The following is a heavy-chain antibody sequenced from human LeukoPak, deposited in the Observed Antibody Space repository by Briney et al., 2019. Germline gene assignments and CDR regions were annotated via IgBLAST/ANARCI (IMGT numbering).Heavy chain of an antibody. CDR3: ARDRPERGYSYCRDFDF. V-gene: IGHV3-48*03. J-gene: IGHJ4*01. Sequence: GESLTLSCAVTGLTFSGYYMSWVRQAPGKGLEWIADISGSGNSKYYAESVKGRFTISRDNAKYSRYRQMNSLRAEVTAAYYCARDRPERGYSYCRDFDFWGHGDLGTVSS. CDR1: GLTFSGYY. D-gene: IGHD5-18*01. CDR2: ISGSGNSK.